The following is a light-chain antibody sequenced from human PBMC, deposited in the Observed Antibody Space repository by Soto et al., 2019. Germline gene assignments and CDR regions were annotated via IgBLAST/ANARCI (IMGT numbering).Light chain of an antibody. CDR2: DAS. CDR3: QQRSNWPQLT. Sequence: EIVLTQSPATLSLSPGERATLSCRASQSVSRYLAWYQQKPGQAPRLLIHDASNRATGIPARFSGSGSGTDFTLTISSLEPEDFAVYYCQQRSNWPQLTFGGGTKVAIK. V-gene: IGKV3-11*01. J-gene: IGKJ4*01. CDR1: QSVSRY.